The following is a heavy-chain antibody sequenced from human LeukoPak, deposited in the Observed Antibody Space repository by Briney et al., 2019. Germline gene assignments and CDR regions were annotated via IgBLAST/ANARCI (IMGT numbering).Heavy chain of an antibody. Sequence: PGGSLRLSCAASGFNFGIFSMSWVRQAPGKGLEWVSTISGRGAETFYADSVKGRFTISRDNSENTVYLQMNSLRAEDTAVYYCAKGGHYSPFEHWGQGTLVTVSS. CDR3: AKGGHYSPFEH. V-gene: IGHV3-23*01. D-gene: IGHD6-13*01. J-gene: IGHJ4*02. CDR1: GFNFGIFS. CDR2: ISGRGAET.